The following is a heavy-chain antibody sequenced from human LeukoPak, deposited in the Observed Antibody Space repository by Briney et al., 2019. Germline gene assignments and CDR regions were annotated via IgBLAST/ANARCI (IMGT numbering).Heavy chain of an antibody. Sequence: SQTLSLTCTVSGGSISSGDYYWSWIRQPPGKGLEWLGYIYYSGSTYYNPSLKSRVTISVDTSKNQFSLKLSSVTAADTAVYYCARWTGLSDAFDIWGQGTMVTVSS. V-gene: IGHV4-30-4*08. J-gene: IGHJ3*02. CDR1: GGSISSGDYY. CDR3: ARWTGLSDAFDI. D-gene: IGHD3/OR15-3a*01. CDR2: IYYSGST.